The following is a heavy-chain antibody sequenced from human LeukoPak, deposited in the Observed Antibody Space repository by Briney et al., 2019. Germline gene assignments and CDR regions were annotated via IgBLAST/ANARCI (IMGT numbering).Heavy chain of an antibody. D-gene: IGHD6-19*01. J-gene: IGHJ4*02. CDR2: IIPIFGTA. CDR3: ARDGGRCGYSSGWCLFDY. V-gene: IGHV1-69*06. Sequence: SVKVSCKASGGTFSSYAISWVRQAPGQGLEWMGRIIPIFGTANYAQKFQGRVTITVDKSTSTAYMELSSLRSEDTAVYYCARDGGRCGYSSGWCLFDYWGQGTLVTVSS. CDR1: GGTFSSYA.